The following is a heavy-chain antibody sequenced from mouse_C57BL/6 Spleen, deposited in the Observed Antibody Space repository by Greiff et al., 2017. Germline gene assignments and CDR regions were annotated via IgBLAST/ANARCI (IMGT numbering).Heavy chain of an antibody. J-gene: IGHJ4*01. CDR1: GYSFTGYY. CDR2: INPSTGGT. CDR3: ARPLSFDYAMDY. Sequence: DVHLVESGPELVKPGASVKISCKASGYSFTGYYMNWVKQSPEKSLEWIGEINPSTGGTTYNQKFKAKATLTVDKSSSTAYMQLKSLTSEDSAVYYCARPLSFDYAMDYWGQGTSVTVSS. V-gene: IGHV1-42*01.